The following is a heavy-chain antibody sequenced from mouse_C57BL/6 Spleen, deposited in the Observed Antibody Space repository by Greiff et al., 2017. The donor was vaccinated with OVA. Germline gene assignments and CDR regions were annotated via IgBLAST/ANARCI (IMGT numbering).Heavy chain of an antibody. Sequence: EVKLMESGGGLVQPGGSLSLSCAASGFTFTDYYMSWVRQPPGKALEWLGFIRNKANGYTTEYSASVKGRFTISRDNSQSILYLQMNALRAEDSATYYCARSYQDAMDYWGQGTSVTVSS. CDR2: IRNKANGYTT. D-gene: IGHD3-2*02. J-gene: IGHJ4*01. CDR3: ARSYQDAMDY. V-gene: IGHV7-3*01. CDR1: GFTFTDYY.